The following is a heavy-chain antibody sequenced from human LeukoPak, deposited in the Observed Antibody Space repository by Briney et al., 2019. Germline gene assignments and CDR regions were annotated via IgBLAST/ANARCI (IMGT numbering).Heavy chain of an antibody. V-gene: IGHV3-30*02. CDR1: GFTFSSYA. CDR2: IRFDGSNK. Sequence: GGSLRLSCAASGFTFSSYAMHWVRQAPGEGLEWVPFIRFDGSNKYYADSVKGRFTISRDNSKNTLYLQMNSLRAEDTAVYYCTKDLGSGWTLYYFDYWGQGTLVTVSS. D-gene: IGHD6-19*01. J-gene: IGHJ4*02. CDR3: TKDLGSGWTLYYFDY.